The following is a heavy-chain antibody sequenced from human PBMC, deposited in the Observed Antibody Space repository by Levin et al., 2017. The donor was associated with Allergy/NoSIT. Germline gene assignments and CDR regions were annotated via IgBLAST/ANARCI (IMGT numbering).Heavy chain of an antibody. CDR1: GYTFTSYA. D-gene: IGHD6-13*01. CDR2: SNAGNGNT. CDR3: ARGIAAAGTPLEVDY. V-gene: IGHV1-3*02. J-gene: IGHJ4*02. Sequence: ASVKVSCKASGYTFTSYAMHWVRQAPGHRLEWMGWSNAGNGNTKYSQEFQGRVTITRDTSASTAYMELSSLRSEDMAVYYCARGIAAAGTPLEVDYWGQGTLVTVSS.